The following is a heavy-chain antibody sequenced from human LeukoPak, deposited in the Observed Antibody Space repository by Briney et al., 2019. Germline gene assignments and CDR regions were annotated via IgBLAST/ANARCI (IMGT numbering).Heavy chain of an antibody. V-gene: IGHV1-2*02. CDR1: GYTFTGYY. CDR2: INPNSGDT. J-gene: IGHJ4*02. D-gene: IGHD6-19*01. Sequence: ASVKVSCKASGYTFTGYYMHWVRQAPGQGLEWMGWINPNSGDTKYAQKFQGRVTMTTDTSTSTAYLELRSLRSDDTAIYYCARDSESGWRQFDYWGQGTLVIVSS. CDR3: ARDSESGWRQFDY.